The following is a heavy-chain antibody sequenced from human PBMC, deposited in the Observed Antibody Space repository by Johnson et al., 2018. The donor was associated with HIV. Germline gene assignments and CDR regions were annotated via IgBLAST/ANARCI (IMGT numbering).Heavy chain of an antibody. J-gene: IGHJ3*02. Sequence: VQLVESGGRLIQPGGSLRLSCTASDFTVSSNYMSWVRQAPGKGLEWVSVIYSGGSTYYADSVKGRFTISRDSSKNTLFLQMNSLRADDTAVYYCAKDGAFDIWGQGTLVTVSS. V-gene: IGHV3-53*01. CDR2: IYSGGST. CDR3: AKDGAFDI. CDR1: DFTVSSNY.